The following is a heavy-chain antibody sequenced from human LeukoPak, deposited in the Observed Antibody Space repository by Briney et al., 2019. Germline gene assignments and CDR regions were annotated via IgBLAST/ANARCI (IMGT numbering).Heavy chain of an antibody. D-gene: IGHD2-2*01. CDR3: AVGYCSSTSCYREFDP. V-gene: IGHV4-59*01. Sequence: SETLSLTCTVSGGSISSYYWSWIRQHPGKGLEWIGYIYYSGSTNYNPSLKSRVTISVDTSKNQFSLKLSSVTAADTAVYYCAVGYCSSTSCYREFDPWGQGTLVTVSS. J-gene: IGHJ5*02. CDR1: GGSISSYY. CDR2: IYYSGST.